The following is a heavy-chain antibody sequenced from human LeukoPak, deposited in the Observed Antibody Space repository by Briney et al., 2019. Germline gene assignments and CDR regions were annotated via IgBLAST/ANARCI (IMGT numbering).Heavy chain of an antibody. J-gene: IGHJ4*02. CDR1: GFTFNSYA. CDR3: ARDQLAYSGYDTLFDY. V-gene: IGHV3-30*04. Sequence: GGSLRLSCAASGFTFNSYAIHWVRQAPGKGLEWVAVISYDGSNKYYADSVKGRFTISRDNSKNTLYLQLNSLRPEDTAVYYCARDQLAYSGYDTLFDYWGQGALVTVSS. CDR2: ISYDGSNK. D-gene: IGHD5-12*01.